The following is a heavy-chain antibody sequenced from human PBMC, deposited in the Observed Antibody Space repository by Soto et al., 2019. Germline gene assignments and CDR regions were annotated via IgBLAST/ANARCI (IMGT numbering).Heavy chain of an antibody. D-gene: IGHD3-10*01. CDR3: ARDNYSATRRYYYGMDV. V-gene: IGHV3-30-3*01. Sequence: GGSLRLSCAASGFTFSSYAMHWVRQAPCKGLEWVAVISYDGSNKYYADSVKGRFTISRDNSKNTLYLQMNSLRAEDTAVYYCARDNYSATRRYYYGMDVWGQGTTVTVSS. J-gene: IGHJ6*02. CDR2: ISYDGSNK. CDR1: GFTFSSYA.